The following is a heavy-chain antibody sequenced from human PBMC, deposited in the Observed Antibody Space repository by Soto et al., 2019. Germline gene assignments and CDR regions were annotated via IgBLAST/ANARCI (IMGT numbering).Heavy chain of an antibody. J-gene: IGHJ6*02. CDR1: GYTFTSYG. Sequence: ASVKVSCKASGYTFTSYGISWVRQAPGQGLEWMGWISAYNGNTNYAQKLQGRVTMTTDTSTSTAYMELRSLRSDDTAVYYCARDPWGWNERVQFGMDVWGQGNTRTGS. CDR2: ISAYNGNT. D-gene: IGHD1-1*01. V-gene: IGHV1-18*04. CDR3: ARDPWGWNERVQFGMDV.